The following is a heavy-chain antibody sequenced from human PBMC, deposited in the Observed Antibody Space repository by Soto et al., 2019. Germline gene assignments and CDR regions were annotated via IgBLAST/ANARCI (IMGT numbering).Heavy chain of an antibody. V-gene: IGHV3-23*01. J-gene: IGHJ4*02. CDR2: ISGSGGSA. Sequence: EVQLLESGGGLVQPGGSLRLXCAASGFTFSSYAMSWVRQAPGKGXXXVSAISGSGGSAYYADSVKGRFTISRDNSQNXLXXXXXXLRAEDTAVYYCAKESGNLPKKDYFDYWGQGTLVTVSS. CDR1: GFTFSSYA. CDR3: AKESGNLPKKDYFDY. D-gene: IGHD4-4*01.